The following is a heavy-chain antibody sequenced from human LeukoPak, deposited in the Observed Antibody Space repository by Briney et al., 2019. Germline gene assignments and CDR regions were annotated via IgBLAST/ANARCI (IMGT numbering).Heavy chain of an antibody. D-gene: IGHD2-15*01. Sequence: GGSLRLSRAASGFTFSSYEMNWVRQAPGKGLEWVSYISSSGSTIYYADSVKGRFTISRDNAKNSLYLQMNSLRAEDTAVYYCARDCSGGSCYYYYYGMDVWGQGTTVTVSS. CDR2: ISSSGSTI. CDR1: GFTFSSYE. V-gene: IGHV3-48*03. CDR3: ARDCSGGSCYYYYYGMDV. J-gene: IGHJ6*02.